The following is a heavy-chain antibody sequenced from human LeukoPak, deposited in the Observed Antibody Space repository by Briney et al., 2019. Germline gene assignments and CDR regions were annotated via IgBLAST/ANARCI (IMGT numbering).Heavy chain of an antibody. J-gene: IGHJ4*02. CDR3: ARAGYPYVLDY. CDR2: INSDETST. CDR1: GVTISEYW. D-gene: IGHD3-10*02. Sequence: GGSLRLSCTASGVTISEYWMYWVRQAPGKGLVWVSRINSDETSTSYADSVKGRFTISRDNAKNTLYLQMTSLRAEDTAVYYCARAGYPYVLDYGGQGTLVTVSS. V-gene: IGHV3-74*01.